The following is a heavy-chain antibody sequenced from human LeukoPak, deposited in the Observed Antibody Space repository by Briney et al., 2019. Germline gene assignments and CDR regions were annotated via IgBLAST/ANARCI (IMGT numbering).Heavy chain of an antibody. Sequence: PSETLSLTCTVSGGSISSGGYYWSWIRQHPGKGLEWIGYIYYSGSTNYNPSLKSRVTISVDTSKNQFSLKLSSVTAADTAVYYCARGPSTWFGELLNFDYWGQGTLVTVSS. J-gene: IGHJ4*02. D-gene: IGHD3-10*01. CDR3: ARGPSTWFGELLNFDY. CDR1: GGSISSGGYY. CDR2: IYYSGST. V-gene: IGHV4-31*03.